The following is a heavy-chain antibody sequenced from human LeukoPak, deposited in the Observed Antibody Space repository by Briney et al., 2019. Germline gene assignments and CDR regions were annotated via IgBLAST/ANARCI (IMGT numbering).Heavy chain of an antibody. D-gene: IGHD5-18*01. J-gene: IGHJ6*03. CDR3: ARTVNTAFAYYYYYMDV. CDR1: GGSISSYY. CDR2: IYYSGSI. V-gene: IGHV4-59*01. Sequence: SETLSLTCIVSGGSISSYYWSWIRQPPGKGLEWIGYIYYSGSINYNPSLWSRVTISVDTSKHQFSLKLSSVTAADTAVYYCARTVNTAFAYYYYYMDVWGKGTTVTVSS.